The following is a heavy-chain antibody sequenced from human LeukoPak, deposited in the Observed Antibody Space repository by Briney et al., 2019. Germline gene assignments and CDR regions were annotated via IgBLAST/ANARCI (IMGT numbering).Heavy chain of an antibody. V-gene: IGHV1-18*01. J-gene: IGHJ4*02. Sequence: ASVNVSCKASGYNFATYGFCWVRQAPGPGLEWMGWISANNGKTAYAQKFQDRVTLTTDTSTTTAYLELRTLRPDETAVYYWAKVAGDRMDHWGQGTLVTVSS. CDR3: AKVAGDRMDH. CDR2: ISANNGKT. CDR1: GYNFATYG.